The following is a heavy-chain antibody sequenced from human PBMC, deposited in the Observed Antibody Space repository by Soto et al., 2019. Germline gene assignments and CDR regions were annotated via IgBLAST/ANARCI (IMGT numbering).Heavy chain of an antibody. CDR2: IVGGGGTT. CDR3: AKDHDYDFWGGYPNLFDP. V-gene: IGHV3-23*01. D-gene: IGHD3-3*01. J-gene: IGHJ5*02. Sequence: EVQLLESGGGLVQPGGSLRLSCAASGFTFSNYGMNWVRQAPGKGLEWVSAIVGGGGTTYYADSVRGRFTVSRDNSKNTLYLQMNSLRAEDTAVYYCAKDHDYDFWGGYPNLFDPWGQGTLVTVSS. CDR1: GFTFSNYG.